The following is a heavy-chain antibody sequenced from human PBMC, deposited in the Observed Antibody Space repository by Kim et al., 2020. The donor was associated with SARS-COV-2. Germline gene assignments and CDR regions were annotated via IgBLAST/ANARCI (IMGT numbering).Heavy chain of an antibody. CDR3: AKDMAPRSPLLWFGELSTGMDV. D-gene: IGHD3-10*01. J-gene: IGHJ6*02. CDR2: ISCDGGST. CDR1: GFTFDDYT. Sequence: GGSLRLSCAASGFTFDDYTMHWVRQAPGKGLEWVSLISCDGGSTYYADSVKGRFTISRDNSKNSLYLQMNSLRTEDTALYYCAKDMAPRSPLLWFGELSTGMDVWGQGTTVTVSS. V-gene: IGHV3-43*01.